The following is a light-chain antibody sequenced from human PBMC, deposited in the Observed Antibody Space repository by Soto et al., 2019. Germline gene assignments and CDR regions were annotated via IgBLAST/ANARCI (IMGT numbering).Light chain of an antibody. J-gene: IGLJ2*01. Sequence: QSVLTQPASVSGSPGQSITISCTGTSSDVGGYNYVSWYQQHPGKAPKFMIYDVSNRPSGVSNRFSGSKSGNTASLTISGLQAEDEADYYCCSYTGRYSVFGGGTKVTVL. CDR2: DVS. CDR1: SSDVGGYNY. CDR3: CSYTGRYSV. V-gene: IGLV2-14*01.